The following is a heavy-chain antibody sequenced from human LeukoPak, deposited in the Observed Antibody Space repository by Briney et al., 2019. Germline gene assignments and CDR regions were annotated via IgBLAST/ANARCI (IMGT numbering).Heavy chain of an antibody. CDR1: GFTFSSYW. V-gene: IGHV3-21*01. Sequence: PGGSLRLSCAASGFTFSSYWMSWVRQAPGKGLEWVSSISSSSSYIEYADSVKGRFTISRDNAKNSLYLQMNSLRAEDTAVYYCARFETIAVATVDYWGQGTLVTVSS. CDR2: ISSSSSYI. J-gene: IGHJ4*02. CDR3: ARFETIAVATVDY. D-gene: IGHD6-13*01.